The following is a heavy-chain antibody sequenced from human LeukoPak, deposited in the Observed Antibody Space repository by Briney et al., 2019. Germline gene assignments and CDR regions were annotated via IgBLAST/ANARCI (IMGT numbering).Heavy chain of an antibody. D-gene: IGHD2-2*01. V-gene: IGHV1-8*01. CDR2: MNPNSSNT. J-gene: IGHJ5*02. CDR3: ARGSYLVPAAIRRGWFDP. Sequence: ASVKVSCKASGYTFTSYDINWVRQATGQGLEWMGWMNPNSSNTGYAQKFQGRVTMTRNTSISTACKELSSLRSEDTAVYYCARGSYLVPAAIRRGWFDPWGQGTLVTVSS. CDR1: GYTFTSYD.